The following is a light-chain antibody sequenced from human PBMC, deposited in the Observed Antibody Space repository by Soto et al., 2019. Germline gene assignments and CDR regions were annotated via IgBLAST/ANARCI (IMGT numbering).Light chain of an antibody. CDR3: QQYNNGPWTWT. CDR2: GAS. V-gene: IGKV3-15*01. J-gene: IGKJ1*01. Sequence: EIVMTQSPATLSVSPGERATLSCRASQSVSSNLAWHQQKPGQAPRLLIYGASTRDTGIPARFSSSDSGTEFTLTISSLESEGFAVYYCQQYNNGPWTWTFGQGTKVEIK. CDR1: QSVSSN.